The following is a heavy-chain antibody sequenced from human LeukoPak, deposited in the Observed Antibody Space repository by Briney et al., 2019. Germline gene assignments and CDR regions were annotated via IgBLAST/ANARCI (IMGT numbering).Heavy chain of an antibody. CDR2: IKQDGSVY. CDR3: VINDVGRGSLSQSGHY. J-gene: IGHJ4*02. D-gene: IGHD1-26*01. CDR1: GFTFSSRW. V-gene: IGHV3-7*05. Sequence: PGESLRLSCAAAGFTFSSRWMSWVRQAPGKGLEWVATIKQDGSVYYYVDSVKGRFTISRDNAKNSLFLQMNSLGAEDTAVYYCVINDVGRGSLSQSGHYWGQGTLATVSS.